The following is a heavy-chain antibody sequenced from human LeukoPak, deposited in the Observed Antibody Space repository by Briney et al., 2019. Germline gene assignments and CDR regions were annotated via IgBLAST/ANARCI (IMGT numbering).Heavy chain of an antibody. Sequence: GASVKVSCKASGYTFTSYYMHWVRQAPGQGLEWMGWINPNSGGTNYAQKFQGRVTMTRDTSISTAYMELSRLRSDDTAVYYCARDVGSSSPFDHWGQGTLVTVSS. J-gene: IGHJ4*02. D-gene: IGHD6-6*01. CDR1: GYTFTSYY. V-gene: IGHV1-2*02. CDR3: ARDVGSSSPFDH. CDR2: INPNSGGT.